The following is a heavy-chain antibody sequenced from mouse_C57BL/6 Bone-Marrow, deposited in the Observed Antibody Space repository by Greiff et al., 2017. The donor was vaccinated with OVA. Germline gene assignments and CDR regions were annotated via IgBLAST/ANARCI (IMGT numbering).Heavy chain of an antibody. Sequence: VKLVESGPELVKPGASVKISCKASGYAFSSSWMNWVKQRPGKGLEWIGRIYPGDGDTNYNGKFKGKATLTADKSSSTAYMQLSSLTSEDSAVFFCARGDLQCGYCFDYWGQGTTLTVSS. CDR2: IYPGDGDT. J-gene: IGHJ2*01. CDR1: GYAFSSSW. V-gene: IGHV1-82*01. D-gene: IGHD2-1*01. CDR3: ARGDLQCGYCFDY.